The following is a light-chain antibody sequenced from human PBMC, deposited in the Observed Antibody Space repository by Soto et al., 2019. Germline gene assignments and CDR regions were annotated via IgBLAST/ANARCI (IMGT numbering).Light chain of an antibody. CDR3: QQYYDTPST. CDR2: WAS. CDR1: QSFLYSSNNNNY. J-gene: IGKJ1*01. Sequence: DILMTQSPASLAVSLGERATINCKSSQSFLYSSNNNNYIAWYQQKPGQPPKLIIYWASTRESGVPDRFSGSGSGTDFTLTISSLQAEDVAIYYCQQYYDTPSTFGQGTKVDI. V-gene: IGKV4-1*01.